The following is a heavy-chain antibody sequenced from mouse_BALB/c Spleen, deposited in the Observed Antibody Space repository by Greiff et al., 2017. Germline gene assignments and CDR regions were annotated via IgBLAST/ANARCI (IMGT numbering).Heavy chain of an antibody. CDR3: ARASYGNYVPHFDY. Sequence: EVHLVESGGGLVQPGGSRKLSCAASGFTFSSFGMHWVRQAPEKGLEWVAYISSGSSTIYYADTVKGRFTISRDNPKNTLFLQMTSLRSEDTAMYYCARASYGNYVPHFDYWGQGTTLTVSS. J-gene: IGHJ2*01. D-gene: IGHD2-1*01. CDR2: ISSGSSTI. CDR1: GFTFSSFG. V-gene: IGHV5-17*02.